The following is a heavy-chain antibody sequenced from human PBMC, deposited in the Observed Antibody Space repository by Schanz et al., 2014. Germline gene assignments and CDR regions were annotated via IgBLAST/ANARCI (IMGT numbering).Heavy chain of an antibody. Sequence: EVQLVESGGGLVQPGGSLRLSCAASTSIFNHAWMSWVRQAPGKGLEWLGRIKSKTDGETTDYAAPVKGRFSISRDDSQSTLYLQMNRLKIEDTAVYYCATASSPVREAGAGSSFHLWGQGTLGTGSP. D-gene: IGHD6-13*01. CDR1: TSIFNHAW. CDR3: ATASSPVREAGAGSSFHL. V-gene: IGHV3-15*01. CDR2: IKSKTDGETT. J-gene: IGHJ5*02.